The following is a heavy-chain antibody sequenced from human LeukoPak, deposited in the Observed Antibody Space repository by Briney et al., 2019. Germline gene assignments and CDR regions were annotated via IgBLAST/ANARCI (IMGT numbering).Heavy chain of an antibody. V-gene: IGHV3-23*01. Sequence: PGGSLRLSCAASGFTFAGFGMSWVRQPPGKGLKWVSTISEDGGSAYYAGSVQGRFAIFRDNSKNTMYLQLNSLRAEDTAVYYCAKTVGLVTALAFVRFGMDVWGQGTTVTVSS. D-gene: IGHD2-21*02. J-gene: IGHJ6*02. CDR3: AKTVGLVTALAFVRFGMDV. CDR1: GFTFAGFG. CDR2: ISEDGGSA.